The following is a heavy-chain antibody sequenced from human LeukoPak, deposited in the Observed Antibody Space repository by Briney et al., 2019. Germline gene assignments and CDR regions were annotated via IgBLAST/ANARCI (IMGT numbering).Heavy chain of an antibody. V-gene: IGHV1-8*01. CDR2: MNPNSGNT. J-gene: IGHJ4*02. D-gene: IGHD3-10*01. CDR3: AREGDGSGNNFDY. CDR1: GYTFTSYD. Sequence: ASVKVSCKASGYTFTSYDINWVRQATGQGLEWMGWMNPNSGNTGYAQKFQGRVTMTRDTSISTAYMELSRLRSDDTAVYYCAREGDGSGNNFDYWGQGTLVTVSS.